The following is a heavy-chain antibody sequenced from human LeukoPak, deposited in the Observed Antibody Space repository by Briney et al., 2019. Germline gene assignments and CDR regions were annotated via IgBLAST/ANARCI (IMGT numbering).Heavy chain of an antibody. CDR3: ARHKRREDGGWYVGY. J-gene: IGHJ4*02. Sequence: SETLSLTCTVSGGSISSYYWSWIRQPPGKGLEWIGYIYYSGSTNYNPSLKSRVTISVDTSKNQFSLKLSSVTAADTAVYYCARHKRREDGGWYVGYWGQGTLVTVSS. V-gene: IGHV4-59*08. CDR2: IYYSGST. D-gene: IGHD6-19*01. CDR1: GGSISSYY.